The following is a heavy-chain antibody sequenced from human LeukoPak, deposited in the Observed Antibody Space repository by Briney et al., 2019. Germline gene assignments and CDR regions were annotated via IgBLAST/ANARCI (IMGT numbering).Heavy chain of an antibody. D-gene: IGHD3-22*01. CDR3: ARGYYDSSGYSSFDY. V-gene: IGHV3-74*01. CDR1: GFTFSSYW. Sequence: GGSLRLSCAASGFTFSSYWMHSVRQAPGKGLVWVSRINSDGSSTSYADSVKGRFTISRDNAKNTLYLQMNSLRAEDTAVYYCARGYYDSSGYSSFDYWGQGTLVTVSS. CDR2: INSDGSST. J-gene: IGHJ4*02.